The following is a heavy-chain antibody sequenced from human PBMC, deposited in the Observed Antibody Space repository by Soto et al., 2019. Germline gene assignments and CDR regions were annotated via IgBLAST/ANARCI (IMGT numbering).Heavy chain of an antibody. V-gene: IGHV1-69*02. D-gene: IGHD4-17*01. J-gene: IGHJ3*02. CDR3: ARLAVTTSPGDAFDI. CDR1: GGTFSSYT. Sequence: SVKVSCKASGGTFSSYTISWVRQAPGQGLEWMGRIIPILGIANYAQKFQGRVTITADKSTSTAYMELSSLRSEDTAVYYCARLAVTTSPGDAFDIWGQGTMVTVSS. CDR2: IIPILGIA.